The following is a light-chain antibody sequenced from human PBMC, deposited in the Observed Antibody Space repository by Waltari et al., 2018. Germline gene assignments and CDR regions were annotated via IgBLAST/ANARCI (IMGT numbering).Light chain of an antibody. CDR1: ASNIGKYP. V-gene: IGLV1-44*01. CDR2: RSD. Sequence: QSALTQPPSASGTPGQRVTIPCSGNASNIGKYPVSWYQQPPGTAPKLLLYRSDQRPSGVPDRCSGSPSGTSASLAISGLQSEDEADYYCATWDDSLNGRGVFGGGTKVTVL. CDR3: ATWDDSLNGRGV. J-gene: IGLJ3*02.